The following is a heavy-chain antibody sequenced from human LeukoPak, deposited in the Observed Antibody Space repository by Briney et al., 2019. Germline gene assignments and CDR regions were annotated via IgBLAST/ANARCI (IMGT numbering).Heavy chain of an antibody. J-gene: IGHJ4*02. CDR3: ARDYGGFCTSDNCYRTIFDY. D-gene: IGHD2-2*02. CDR2: INPNSGGA. CDR1: GYTFTGYY. Sequence: ASVKVSCKASGYTFTGYYMHWVRQAPGQGLEWMGWINPNSGGANYAQKFQGRVTMTRDTSISTAHMDLSSLRSDDTAVYYCARDYGGFCTSDNCYRTIFDYWGQGTLVTVSS. V-gene: IGHV1-2*02.